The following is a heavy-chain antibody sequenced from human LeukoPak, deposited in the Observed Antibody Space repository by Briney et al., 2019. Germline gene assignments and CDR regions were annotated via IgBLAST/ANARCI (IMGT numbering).Heavy chain of an antibody. V-gene: IGHV4-4*02. Sequence: SETLSLTCAVSGGSISSSNWWSWVRQPPGKGLEWIGEIYHSGSTNYNPSLKSRVTISVDKSKNQFSLKLSSVTAADTAVYYCARDYYDILTGSNNAFDIWGQGTMVTVSS. CDR2: IYHSGST. D-gene: IGHD3-9*01. CDR1: GGSISSSNW. CDR3: ARDYYDILTGSNNAFDI. J-gene: IGHJ3*02.